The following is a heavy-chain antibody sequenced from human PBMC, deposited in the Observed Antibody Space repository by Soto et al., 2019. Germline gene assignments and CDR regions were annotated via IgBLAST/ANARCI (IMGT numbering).Heavy chain of an antibody. D-gene: IGHD3-22*01. CDR2: IKQDGSEK. V-gene: IGHV3-7*01. CDR3: ARSYSFYFDSRGYPY. CDR1: GFTFSTYW. Sequence: PGGSLRLSCAASGFTFSTYWMTWVRQAPGKGLEWVANIKQDGSEKYYVDSVKGRFTISRDNAKNSLYLQMNSLRAEDTAVYYCARSYSFYFDSRGYPYWGQGTLVTVSS. J-gene: IGHJ4*02.